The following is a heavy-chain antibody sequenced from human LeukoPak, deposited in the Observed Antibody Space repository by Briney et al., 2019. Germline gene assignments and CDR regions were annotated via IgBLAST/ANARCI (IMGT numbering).Heavy chain of an antibody. J-gene: IGHJ3*02. V-gene: IGHV1-69*05. CDR3: ASHNTASGYDYSVAVVADNAFDI. CDR2: IIPIFGTA. Sequence: SVKVSCKAFGSYFSSYAIRVVHQPPGNGLDWLGNIIPIFGTAHYAQKFRGIVTITTDESTSTAYMELSSLRSEDTAVYYCASHNTASGYDYSVAVVADNAFDIWGQGTMVTVSS. CDR1: GSYFSSYA. D-gene: IGHD2-15*01.